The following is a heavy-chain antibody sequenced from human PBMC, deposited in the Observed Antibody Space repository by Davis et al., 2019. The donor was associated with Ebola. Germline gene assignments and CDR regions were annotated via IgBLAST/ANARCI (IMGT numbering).Heavy chain of an antibody. CDR2: ITGGGRSI. D-gene: IGHD3-3*01. J-gene: IGHJ4*02. CDR1: GFTFNNYA. V-gene: IGHV3-23*01. Sequence: PGGSLRLSCEASGFTFNNYAMDWVRQAPGKGLEWVSGITGGGRSIFYADSVKGRFTISRDESKNTLYLQMNSLRADDTAIYYCAKAHEAWSGYSADFWGQGTLVTVSS. CDR3: AKAHEAWSGYSADF.